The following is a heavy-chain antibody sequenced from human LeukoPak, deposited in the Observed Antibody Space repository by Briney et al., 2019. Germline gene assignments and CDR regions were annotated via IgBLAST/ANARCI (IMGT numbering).Heavy chain of an antibody. D-gene: IGHD1-26*01. CDR2: INIVNNAI. CDR3: ARDSGEGGTIDY. J-gene: IGHJ4*02. CDR1: GFTFSNYS. V-gene: IGHV3-48*04. Sequence: GGSLRLSCAASGFTFSNYSMNWVRQAPGKGLEWVSHINIVNNAIYYSDSVKGRFTISGDNAKNSLYLQMNSLRAEDTAVYYCARDSGEGGTIDYWGQGTLVSVSS.